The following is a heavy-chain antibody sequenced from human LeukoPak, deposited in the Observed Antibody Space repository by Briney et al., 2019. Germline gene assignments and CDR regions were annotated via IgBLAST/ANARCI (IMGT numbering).Heavy chain of an antibody. CDR2: ISSSGSTI. V-gene: IGHV3-48*04. Sequence: GGSLRLSCAASGFTSSSYSMNWVRQAPGKGLEWVSYISSSGSTIDYADSVKGRFTISRDNAKNSLYLQMNSLRAEDTAVYYCSRLRGYSYGYGDYWGQGTLVTVSS. CDR1: GFTSSSYS. D-gene: IGHD5-18*01. CDR3: SRLRGYSYGYGDY. J-gene: IGHJ4*02.